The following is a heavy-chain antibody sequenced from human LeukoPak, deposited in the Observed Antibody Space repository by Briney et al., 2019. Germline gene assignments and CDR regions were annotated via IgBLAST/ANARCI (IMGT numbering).Heavy chain of an antibody. Sequence: GGSLRLSCAASGFTFSSYAMSWVRQAPGKGLEWVSAISGSGGSTYYADSVKGRFTISRDNSKNTLYLQMNSLRAEDTAVYYCASTCKITMIVVVQIGRKSFDYWGQGTLVTVSS. V-gene: IGHV3-23*01. CDR3: ASTCKITMIVVVQIGRKSFDY. J-gene: IGHJ4*02. D-gene: IGHD3-22*01. CDR1: GFTFSSYA. CDR2: ISGSGGST.